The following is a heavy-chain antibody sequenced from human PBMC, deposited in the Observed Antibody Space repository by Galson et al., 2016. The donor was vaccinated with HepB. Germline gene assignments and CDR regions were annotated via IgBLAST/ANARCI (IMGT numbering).Heavy chain of an antibody. V-gene: IGHV3-48*02. D-gene: IGHD6-13*01. CDR2: ISSSSGTI. Sequence: SLRLSCAVSGFTFTSFSMNWVRQAPGKGLEWISFISSSSGTIHYADSVKGRFTISRDNARNSLYLQVNSLRDEDTAVYYCARGTQRSTSWSRRQVNYYGLGVWGQGTTVTVSS. J-gene: IGHJ6*02. CDR1: GFTFTSFS. CDR3: ARGTQRSTSWSRRQVNYYGLGV.